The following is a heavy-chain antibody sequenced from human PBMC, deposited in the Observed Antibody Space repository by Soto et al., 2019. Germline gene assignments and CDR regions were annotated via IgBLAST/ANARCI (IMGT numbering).Heavy chain of an antibody. J-gene: IGHJ3*02. Sequence: SETLSLTCAVCGGSFSGYYWSWIRQPPGKGLEWIGEINHSGSTNYSPSLKSRVTISVDTSKNQFSLKLSSVTAADTAVYYCARLAEYDSSGSLDDAFDIWGQGTMVTVSS. D-gene: IGHD3-22*01. V-gene: IGHV4-34*01. CDR1: GGSFSGYY. CDR3: ARLAEYDSSGSLDDAFDI. CDR2: INHSGST.